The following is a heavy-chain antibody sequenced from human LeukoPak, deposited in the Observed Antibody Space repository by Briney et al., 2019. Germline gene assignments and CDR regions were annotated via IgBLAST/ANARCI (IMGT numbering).Heavy chain of an antibody. CDR1: GFTFSSYA. J-gene: IGHJ4*02. V-gene: IGHV3-23*01. CDR3: AKTTDHGDLYYFDY. D-gene: IGHD4-17*01. Sequence: GGSLRLSCAASGFTFSSYAMSWVRQAPGKGLEWVSAISGSGGSTYYADSVKGRLTISRDNSKNTLYLQMNSLRAEDTAVYYCAKTTDHGDLYYFDYWGQGTLVTVSS. CDR2: ISGSGGST.